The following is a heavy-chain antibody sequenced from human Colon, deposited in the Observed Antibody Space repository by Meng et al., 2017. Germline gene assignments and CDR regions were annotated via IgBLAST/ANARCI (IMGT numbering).Heavy chain of an antibody. V-gene: IGHV4-4*07. D-gene: IGHD1-1*01. CDR3: ARVLRGTGTSLDAFDI. CDR2: IYTSGST. J-gene: IGHJ3*02. CDR1: GGSISSYY. Sequence: GSLRLSCTVSGGSISSYYWSWIRQPAGKGLEWIGRIYTSGSTNYNPSLKSRVTMSVDTSKNQFSLKLSSVTAAGTAVYYCARVLRGTGTSLDAFDIWGQGTMVTVSS.